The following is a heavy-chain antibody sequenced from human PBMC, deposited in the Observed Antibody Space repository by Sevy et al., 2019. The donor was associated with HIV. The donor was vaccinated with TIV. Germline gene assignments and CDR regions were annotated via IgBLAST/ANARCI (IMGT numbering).Heavy chain of an antibody. V-gene: IGHV4-59*01. D-gene: IGHD4-17*01. J-gene: IGHJ3*02. CDR1: GGSISSYY. Sequence: SETLSLTCTVSGGSISSYYWSWIRQPPGKGLEWIGYIYYSGSINYNPSLKSRVTISVDTSKNQFSLKLSSVTAADTAVYYCAREGLTTVVTPRGNAFDIWGQGTMVTVSS. CDR2: IYYSGSI. CDR3: AREGLTTVVTPRGNAFDI.